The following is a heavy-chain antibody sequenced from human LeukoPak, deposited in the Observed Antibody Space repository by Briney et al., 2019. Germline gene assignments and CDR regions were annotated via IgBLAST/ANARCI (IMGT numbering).Heavy chain of an antibody. CDR2: ISSSGSTI. CDR1: GFTFSDYY. D-gene: IGHD6-13*01. CDR3: ARDPYSSSWYSNWYFDL. V-gene: IGHV3-11*01. Sequence: GGSLRLSCAASGFTFSDYYMSWIRQAPGKGLEWVSYISSSGSTIYYADSVKGRFTISRDNAKNSLYPQMNSLRAEDTAVYYCARDPYSSSWYSNWYFDLWGRGTLVTVSS. J-gene: IGHJ2*01.